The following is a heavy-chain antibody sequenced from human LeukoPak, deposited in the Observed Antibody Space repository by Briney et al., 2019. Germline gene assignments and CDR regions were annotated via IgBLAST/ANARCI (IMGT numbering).Heavy chain of an antibody. J-gene: IGHJ4*02. V-gene: IGHV1-8*03. CDR3: ALRPRNWNDHLGTYFDY. Sequence: GASVKVSCKASGYTFTSYDIDWVRQATGQGLEWMGWMNPNSGNTGYAQKFQGRVTITRNTSINTAYMELSSLRSEDTAVYYCALRPRNWNDHLGTYFDYWGQGTLVTVSS. CDR2: MNPNSGNT. CDR1: GYTFTSYD. D-gene: IGHD1-1*01.